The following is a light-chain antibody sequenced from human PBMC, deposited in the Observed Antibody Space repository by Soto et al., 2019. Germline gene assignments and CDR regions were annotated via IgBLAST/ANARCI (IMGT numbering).Light chain of an antibody. J-gene: IGKJ3*01. CDR1: KMVSSSS. V-gene: IGKV3-20*01. CDR2: GAS. Sequence: EVVLTQSQGTLPLSPGERAPPSCRASKMVSSSSLAWYKQKPGQAPRLLIYGASSRATGIPDRFSGSGSGTDFTLTIYRLEPEDFAVYYCQQYGSSVTFGPGTKVDIK. CDR3: QQYGSSVT.